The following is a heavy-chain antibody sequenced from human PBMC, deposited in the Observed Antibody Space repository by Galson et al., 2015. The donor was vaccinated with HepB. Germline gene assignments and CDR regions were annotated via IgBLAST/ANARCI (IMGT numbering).Heavy chain of an antibody. D-gene: IGHD3-10*01. Sequence: SVKVSCKASGYTFTSYAMHWVRQAPGQRLEWMGWINAGNGNTKYSQKFQGRVTITRDTSASTAYMELSSLRSEDTAVYYCARDQEAAWFGDYWFDPWGQGTLVTVSS. V-gene: IGHV1-3*01. J-gene: IGHJ5*02. CDR3: ARDQEAAWFGDYWFDP. CDR1: GYTFTSYA. CDR2: INAGNGNT.